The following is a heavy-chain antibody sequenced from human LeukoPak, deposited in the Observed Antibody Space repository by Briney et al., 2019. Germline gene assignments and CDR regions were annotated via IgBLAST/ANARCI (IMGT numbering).Heavy chain of an antibody. V-gene: IGHV3-30*18. Sequence: GGSLRLSCAASGFTFSRYGMHWVRQAPGKGLECVAAISYYGSNKYYVDSVKGRFTISKDNSKNTLYLQMNSLRAEDTAVYYCAKDRDILTGYLDYRGQGTLVTVSS. CDR2: ISYYGSNK. CDR3: AKDRDILTGYLDY. J-gene: IGHJ4*02. CDR1: GFTFSRYG. D-gene: IGHD3-9*01.